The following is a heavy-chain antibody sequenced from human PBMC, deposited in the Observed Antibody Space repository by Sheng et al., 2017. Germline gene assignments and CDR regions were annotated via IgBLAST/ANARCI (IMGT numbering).Heavy chain of an antibody. CDR1: EFTFSNYG. Sequence: EVQLVESGGGLVQPGGTLRLSCAAFEFTFSNYGMSWVRQAPGKGLEWVSAISGSGGGTYYADSVKGRFTISRDNSKNTLYLQMNSLRAEDTAVYYCAKDKRELTTVTTWGFDYWGQGTLVTVSS. CDR2: ISGSGGGT. J-gene: IGHJ4*02. V-gene: IGHV3-23*04. D-gene: IGHD4-4*01. CDR3: AKDKRELTTVTTWGFDY.